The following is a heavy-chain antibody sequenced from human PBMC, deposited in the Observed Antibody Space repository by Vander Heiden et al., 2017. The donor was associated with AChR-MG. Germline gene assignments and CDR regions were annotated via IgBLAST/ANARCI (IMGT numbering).Heavy chain of an antibody. Sequence: EVQLVESGGGLVKPGRSLRLSCAASGFTFDDYAMHWVRQAPGKGLEWVSGISWNSGSIGYADSVKGRFTISRDNAKNSLYLQMNSLRAEDTALYYCAKDITGGLEYYFDYWGQGTLVTVSS. CDR3: AKDITGGLEYYFDY. V-gene: IGHV3-9*01. J-gene: IGHJ4*02. D-gene: IGHD3-16*01. CDR2: ISWNSGSI. CDR1: GFTFDDYA.